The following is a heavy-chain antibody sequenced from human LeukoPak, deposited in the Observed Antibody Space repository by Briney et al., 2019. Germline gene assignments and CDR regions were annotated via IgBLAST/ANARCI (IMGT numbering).Heavy chain of an antibody. J-gene: IGHJ4*02. CDR3: AREGDYVPFDY. V-gene: IGHV3-30*03. CDR2: ISYDGSNK. D-gene: IGHD4-17*01. CDR1: GFTFSSYG. Sequence: GGSLRLSCAASGFTFSSYGMHWVRQAPGKGLEWVAVISYDGSNKYYVDSVKGRFTISRDNSKNTLYLQMNSLRAEDTAVYYCAREGDYVPFDYWGQGTLVTVSS.